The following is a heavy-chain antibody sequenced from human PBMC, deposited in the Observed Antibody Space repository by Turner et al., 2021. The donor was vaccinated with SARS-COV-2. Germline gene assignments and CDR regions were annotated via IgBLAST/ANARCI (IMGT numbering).Heavy chain of an antibody. J-gene: IGHJ4*02. CDR3: ARSVSWLQSLTVDY. CDR2: INPNSGGT. V-gene: IGHV1-2*02. D-gene: IGHD5-12*01. Sequence: QVQLVQSGAEVKKPGASVKVSCKASGYTFAGYYIHWVRQAPGQGLKWMGWINPNSGGTNYAQRFQGRGTMTGDTSISTAYMELSTLRSDDTAVYYCARSVSWLQSLTVDYWGQGTLVTVSS. CDR1: GYTFAGYY.